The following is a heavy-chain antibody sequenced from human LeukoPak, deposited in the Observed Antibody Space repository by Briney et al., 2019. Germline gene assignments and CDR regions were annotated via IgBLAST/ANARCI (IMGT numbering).Heavy chain of an antibody. Sequence: ASVKVSCEASGYTFTDYYIHWVRQAPGQGLEWMGWINPNSGGTNYAQKFQGRVTMTGDTSISTAYMELSGLRSDDTAVYYCARAGGVAGNWFDPWSQGTLVTVSS. CDR2: INPNSGGT. V-gene: IGHV1-2*02. J-gene: IGHJ5*02. CDR1: GYTFTDYY. CDR3: ARAGGVAGNWFDP.